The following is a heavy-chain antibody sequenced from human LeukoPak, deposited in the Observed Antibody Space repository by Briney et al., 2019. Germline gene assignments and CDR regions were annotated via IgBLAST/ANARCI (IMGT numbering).Heavy chain of an antibody. Sequence: GGSLRLSCAASGFTFSSYSMNWVRQAPGKGLEWVSYISSSSSTIYYTDSVKGRFTISRDNAKNSLYLQMNSLRAEDTAVYYCARGRYCSGGNCLHDYWGQGTLVTVSS. D-gene: IGHD2-15*01. CDR2: ISSSSSTI. CDR3: ARGRYCSGGNCLHDY. V-gene: IGHV3-48*04. CDR1: GFTFSSYS. J-gene: IGHJ4*02.